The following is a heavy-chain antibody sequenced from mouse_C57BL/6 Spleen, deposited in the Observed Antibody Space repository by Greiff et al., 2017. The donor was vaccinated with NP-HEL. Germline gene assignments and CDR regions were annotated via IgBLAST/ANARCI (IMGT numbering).Heavy chain of an antibody. V-gene: IGHV5-9-1*02. D-gene: IGHD1-1*01. CDR3: TRGAFITTVVANFDY. CDR1: GFTFSSYA. Sequence: EVQVVESGEGLVKPGGSLKLSCAASGFTFSSYAMSWVRQTPEKRLEWVAYISSGGDYIYYADTVKGRFTISRDNARNTLYLQMSSLKSEDTAMYYCTRGAFITTVVANFDYWGQGTTLTVSS. CDR2: ISSGGDYI. J-gene: IGHJ2*01.